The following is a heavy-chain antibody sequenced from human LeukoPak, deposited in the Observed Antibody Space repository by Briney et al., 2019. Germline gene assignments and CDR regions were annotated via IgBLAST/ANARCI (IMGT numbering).Heavy chain of an antibody. CDR3: ARDEGTSCSRGSCYPLLYYYGMDV. D-gene: IGHD2-15*01. J-gene: IGHJ6*04. CDR1: GFTFSSYA. Sequence: GSLRLSCAASGFTFSSYAIHWVRQAPGKGLEWVALLSCDGSNTNYEDSVKGRLTISRDNAKNTLYLQMNSLRAEDTAVYSCARDEGTSCSRGSCYPLLYYYGMDVWGKGTPVTVSS. V-gene: IGHV3-30*04. CDR2: LSCDGSNT.